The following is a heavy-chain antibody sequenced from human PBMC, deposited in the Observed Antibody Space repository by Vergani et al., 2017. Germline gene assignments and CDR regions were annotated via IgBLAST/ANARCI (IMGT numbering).Heavy chain of an antibody. Sequence: EVQLVESGGGLVQPGGSLRLSCAASGFTFSSYSMNWVRQAPGKGLDWVASIKRDGTETFYVDSVKGRFTISRDNAKTTLYLQMNSLRDEDRGVYYCARISGGSAPYLHYWGQGTLVTVAS. CDR2: IKRDGTET. J-gene: IGHJ1*01. CDR3: ARISGGSAPYLHY. D-gene: IGHD2-15*01. CDR1: GFTFSSYS. V-gene: IGHV3-7*01.